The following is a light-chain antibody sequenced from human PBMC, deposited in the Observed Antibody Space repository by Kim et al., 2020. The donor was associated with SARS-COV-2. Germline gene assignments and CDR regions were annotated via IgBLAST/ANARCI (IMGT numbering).Light chain of an antibody. J-gene: IGLJ2*01. V-gene: IGLV3-25*03. CDR1: ALPKKY. Sequence: SYELTQSPSVSVAPGQTARITCSGDALPKKYAYWYQQKPGQAPVLVIYKDSERPSGIPERFSGSSSGTTVTLTISGVQVEDEADYYCQSTDSSGTYAVFGGGTQLTVL. CDR3: QSTDSSGTYAV. CDR2: KDS.